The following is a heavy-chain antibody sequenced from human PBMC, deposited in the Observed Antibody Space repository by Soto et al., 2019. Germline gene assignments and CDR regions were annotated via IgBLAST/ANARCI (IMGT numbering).Heavy chain of an antibody. CDR1: GYTFSDYY. CDR2: INPNSGDT. V-gene: IGHV1-2*02. D-gene: IGHD5-12*01. CDR3: ARESGGATATLDYYYFYMDV. Sequence: QVQLVQSGAEVKKPGASVTVSCKASGYTFSDYYLHWVRQAPGQGPEWMGWINPNSGDTKYAQKFRGRVTMTRDTSVGTAFMELNRLKSDDTAVYYCARESGGATATLDYYYFYMDVWGKGTTVTVSS. J-gene: IGHJ6*03.